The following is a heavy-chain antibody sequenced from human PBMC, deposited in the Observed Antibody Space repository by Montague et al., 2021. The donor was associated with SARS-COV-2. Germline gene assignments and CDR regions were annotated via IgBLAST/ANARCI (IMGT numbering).Heavy chain of an antibody. J-gene: IGHJ6*03. CDR3: ARPGDGVVPSPILGVGPYYSYYYMDV. D-gene: IGHD3-10*01. V-gene: IGHV4-34*01. CDR2: IHHGGST. Sequence: SETLSLTCAVHGGSFSTYSWNWIRQPPGKGLEWIGEIHHGGSTNYTPSLKSRVTISADTSKNQFSLKLTSVAAADTAVYYCARPGDGVVPSPILGVGPYYSYYYMDVWGKGTTVTVSS. CDR1: GGSFSTYS.